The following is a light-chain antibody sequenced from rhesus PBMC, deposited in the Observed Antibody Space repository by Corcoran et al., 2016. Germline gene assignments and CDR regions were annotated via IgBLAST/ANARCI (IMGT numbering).Light chain of an antibody. V-gene: IGLV2-13*03. CDR1: SSDIVGYNR. J-gene: IGLJ1*01. CDR2: DFR. Sequence: AAPTQSPSVSGSPGQSVTISCTGTSSDIVGYNRVSWYQQHPGKAPKLMIYDFRKRPSGVSDRFSGSKSGNTASLTIAGLQAEDEADYYCSPYGSSSNYIFGDGTRLTVL. CDR3: SPYGSSSNYI.